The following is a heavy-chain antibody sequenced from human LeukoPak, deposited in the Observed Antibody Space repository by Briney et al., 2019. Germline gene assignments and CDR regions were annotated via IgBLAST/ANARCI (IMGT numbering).Heavy chain of an antibody. D-gene: IGHD5-18*01. Sequence: GGSLRLSCGTSGFNFTNAWMSWVRQAPGRGLEGVSYIDTSGGSTYYSDSVKGRFTISRDNAKTSLYLQMNSLRVEDSAVYYCAGQGPGYSYDTEHPFDFWGQGSLVTVSS. CDR2: IDTSGGST. J-gene: IGHJ4*02. V-gene: IGHV3-11*04. CDR1: GFNFTNAW. CDR3: AGQGPGYSYDTEHPFDF.